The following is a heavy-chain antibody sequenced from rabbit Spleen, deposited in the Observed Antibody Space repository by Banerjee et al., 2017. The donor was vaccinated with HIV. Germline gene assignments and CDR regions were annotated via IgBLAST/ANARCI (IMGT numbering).Heavy chain of an antibody. V-gene: IGHV1S45*01. CDR2: IHAGNSGAS. J-gene: IGHJ4*01. D-gene: IGHD1-1*01. CDR3: ARDLAAWNSGSYAFNL. Sequence: QEQLVESGGGLVQPEGSLTLTCTASGFAFNSVYDMCWVRQAPGKGLEWIACIHAGNSGASYYATWAKGRFTVSKTSSTTVTLQMTSLTAADTATYFCARDLAAWNSGSYAFNLWGPGTLVTVS. CDR1: GFAFNSVYD.